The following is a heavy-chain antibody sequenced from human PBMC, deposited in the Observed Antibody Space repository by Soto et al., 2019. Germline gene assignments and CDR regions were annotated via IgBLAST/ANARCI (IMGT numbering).Heavy chain of an antibody. CDR2: ISYDGSNK. V-gene: IGHV3-30*18. Sequence: QVQLVESGGGVVQPGRSLRLSCAASGFTFSSYGMHWVRQAPGKGLEWVALISYDGSNKYYADSVKGRFTISRDNSKNTLYLHMNSLRAEDMAVYYCANEERAMVLSFGLDVWGQGTTVTVSS. J-gene: IGHJ6*02. D-gene: IGHD5-18*01. CDR3: ANEERAMVLSFGLDV. CDR1: GFTFSSYG.